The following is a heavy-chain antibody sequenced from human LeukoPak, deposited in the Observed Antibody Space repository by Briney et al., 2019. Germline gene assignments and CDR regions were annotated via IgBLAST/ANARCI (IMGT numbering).Heavy chain of an antibody. CDR2: IRYDGSNK. J-gene: IGHJ3*02. Sequence: GGSLRLSCAASGFTFSSYGMHWVRQAPGKGLEWVAFIRYDGSNKYYADSVKGRFTISRDNSKNTLYLQMNSLRAEDTAVYYCARDLAYCGGDCYSEDNDAFDIWGQGTMVTVSS. V-gene: IGHV3-30*02. CDR3: ARDLAYCGGDCYSEDNDAFDI. CDR1: GFTFSSYG. D-gene: IGHD2-21*02.